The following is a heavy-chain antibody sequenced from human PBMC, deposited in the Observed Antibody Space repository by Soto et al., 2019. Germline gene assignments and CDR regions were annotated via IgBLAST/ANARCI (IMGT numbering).Heavy chain of an antibody. Sequence: GSLRLSCAATVFTFDNYAMTWVRQAPGKGLEWVSTIHISGSRTQYAVSVKDRFTISRDDSRNRLYLQMDSLRAEDTALYYCARDAPDSRPPDAYYIWGQGTMVTVSS. J-gene: IGHJ3*02. V-gene: IGHV3-23*05. CDR2: IHISGSRT. CDR3: ARDAPDSRPPDAYYI. CDR1: VFTFDNYA.